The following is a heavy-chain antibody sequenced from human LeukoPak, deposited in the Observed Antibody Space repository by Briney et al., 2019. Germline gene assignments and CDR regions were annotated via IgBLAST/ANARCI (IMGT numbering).Heavy chain of an antibody. CDR1: GFTFSSYA. CDR3: VKDVTDGYNF. CDR2: ISSNGGST. J-gene: IGHJ4*02. D-gene: IGHD5-24*01. Sequence: QPWGALRLSCSASGFTFSSYAMHWVRQAPGKGLEYVSAISSNGGSTYYADSVKGRFTISRDNSKNTLYLQMSSLRAEDTAVYYCVKDVTDGYNFWGQGTLVTVSS. V-gene: IGHV3-64D*06.